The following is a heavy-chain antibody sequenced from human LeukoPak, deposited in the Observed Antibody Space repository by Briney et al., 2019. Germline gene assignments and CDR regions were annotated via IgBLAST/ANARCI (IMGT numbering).Heavy chain of an antibody. CDR3: ARVGMITFGGVIDY. D-gene: IGHD3-16*01. J-gene: IGHJ4*02. Sequence: SETLSLTCTVSGYSISSGYYWGWIRQPPGKGLEWIGSIYHSGSTYYNPSLKSRVTISVDTSKNQFSLKLSSVTAADTAVYYCARVGMITFGGVIDYWGQGTLVTVSS. V-gene: IGHV4-38-2*02. CDR1: GYSISSGYY. CDR2: IYHSGST.